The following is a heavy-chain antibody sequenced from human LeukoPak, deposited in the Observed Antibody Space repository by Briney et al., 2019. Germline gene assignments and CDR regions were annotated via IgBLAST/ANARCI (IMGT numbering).Heavy chain of an antibody. CDR3: TRARRYFDWLLSYLDD. CDR2: IRSKAYGGTT. Sequence: PGRSLRLSCTASGFTFGDYAMSWVRQAPGKGLEWVGFIRSKAYGGTTEYAASVKGRFTISRDDSKSISYLQMNTPKAQNTAVYYCTRARRYFDWLLSYLDDGGQGTLVTVPP. CDR1: GFTFGDYA. J-gene: IGHJ4*02. D-gene: IGHD3-9*01. V-gene: IGHV3-49*04.